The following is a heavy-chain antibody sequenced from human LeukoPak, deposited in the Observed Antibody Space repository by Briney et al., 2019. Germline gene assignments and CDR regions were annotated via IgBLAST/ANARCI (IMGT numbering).Heavy chain of an antibody. V-gene: IGHV3-23*01. CDR1: GFTFSSYA. Sequence: GGSLRLSCAASGFTFSSYAMSWVRQAPGKGLEWVSAISGSGGSTYYTDSVKGRFTISRDNSKNTLYLQMNSLRAEDTAVYYCAKDQRWRAVAGNFDYWGQGTLVTVSS. CDR3: AKDQRWRAVAGNFDY. D-gene: IGHD6-19*01. CDR2: ISGSGGST. J-gene: IGHJ4*02.